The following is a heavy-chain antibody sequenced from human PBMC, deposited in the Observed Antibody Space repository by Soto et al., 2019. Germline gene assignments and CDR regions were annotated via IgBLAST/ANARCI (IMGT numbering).Heavy chain of an antibody. V-gene: IGHV1-18*04. J-gene: IGHJ6*02. D-gene: IGHD2-21*02. CDR2: ISAYNGNT. CDR3: ARDFRGYCGGDCLDYYYGMDV. Sequence: ASVKVSCKASGYTFTSYGISWVRQAPGQGLEWMGWISAYNGNTNYAQKLQGRVTMTTDTSTSTAYMELRSLRSDDTAVYYCARDFRGYCGGDCLDYYYGMDVWGPGTTLTVFS. CDR1: GYTFTSYG.